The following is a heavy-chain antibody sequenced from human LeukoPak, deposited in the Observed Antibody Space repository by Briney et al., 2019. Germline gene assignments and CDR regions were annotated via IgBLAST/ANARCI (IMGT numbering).Heavy chain of an antibody. D-gene: IGHD6-13*01. Sequence: GESLKISCKGSGYSFTSYWIGWVRQMPGKGLEWMGIIYPGDSDTRYSPSFQGQVTISADRSISTAYLQWSSLKASDTAMYYCARSHSTYAYYMDVWAKGTTVTVSS. J-gene: IGHJ6*03. CDR2: IYPGDSDT. CDR3: ARSHSTYAYYMDV. V-gene: IGHV5-51*01. CDR1: GYSFTSYW.